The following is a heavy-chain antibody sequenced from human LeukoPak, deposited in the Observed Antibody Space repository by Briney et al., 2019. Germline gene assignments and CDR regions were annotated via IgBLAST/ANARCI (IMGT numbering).Heavy chain of an antibody. CDR3: AREYSSSRYFDY. D-gene: IGHD6-6*01. J-gene: IGHJ4*02. CDR1: GFTFSNYW. V-gene: IGHV3-74*01. CDR2: INSDGSST. Sequence: GGSLRLSCAASGFTFSNYWMHWVRQAPGKGLVWVSRINSDGSSTTYADSVKGRFTISRDNAENTLYLQMNSLRAEDTAVYYCAREYSSSRYFDYWGQGTLVTVSS.